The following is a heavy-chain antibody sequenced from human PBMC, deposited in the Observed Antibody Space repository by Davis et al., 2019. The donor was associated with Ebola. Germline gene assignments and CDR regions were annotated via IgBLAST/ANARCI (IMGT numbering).Heavy chain of an antibody. D-gene: IGHD2-21*02. J-gene: IGHJ3*02. CDR1: GFTFSYYY. CDR2: IKSTDSSI. CDR3: ARYALLLLAFDI. Sequence: GESLKISCAAPGFTFSYYYMSWIRQAPGKGLEWVSYIKSTDSSIFYADSVKGRFTLSRDNSKNSLYLQMNSLRAEDTAVYYCARYALLLLAFDIWGQGTMVIVSS. V-gene: IGHV3-11*04.